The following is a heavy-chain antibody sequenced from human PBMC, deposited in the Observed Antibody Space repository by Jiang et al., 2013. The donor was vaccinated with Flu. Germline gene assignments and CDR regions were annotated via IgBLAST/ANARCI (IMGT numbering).Heavy chain of an antibody. CDR2: ISVYSGDT. V-gene: IGHV1-18*04. J-gene: IGHJ6*01. CDR3: ARDAAPYCGGGSCYG. D-gene: IGHD2-15*01. Sequence: HSGAEVKKPGASVNVSCKASGYTFSNYGITWVRQAPGQGLELMGWISVYSGDTNSGQKFPGRVTIITDRSTSTVYMELRNLRSDDTGVYYCARDAAPYCGGGSCYG. CDR1: GYTFSNYG.